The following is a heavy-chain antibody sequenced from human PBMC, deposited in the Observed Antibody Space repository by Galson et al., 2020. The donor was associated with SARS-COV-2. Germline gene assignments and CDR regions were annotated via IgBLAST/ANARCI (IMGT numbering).Heavy chain of an antibody. V-gene: IGHV3-33*01. D-gene: IGHD1-26*01. Sequence: GGSLRLSCAASGFTFSDHAMHWVRQAPGKGLEWVAQIFFDGSEKYYGDSVRGRFTISVDTSKNQFSLKLSSVTAADTAVYYCARESRWDLYFDHWGQGTLVTVSS. J-gene: IGHJ4*02. CDR1: GFTFSDHA. CDR2: IFFDGSEK. CDR3: ARESRWDLYFDH.